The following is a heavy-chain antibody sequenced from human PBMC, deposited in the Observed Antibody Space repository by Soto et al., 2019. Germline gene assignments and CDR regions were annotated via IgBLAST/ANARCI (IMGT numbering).Heavy chain of an antibody. Sequence: ASVKVSCKASGYTFTNYGFSWVRQAPGQRLEWMGWINAGNGNTKYSQKFQGRVTITRDTSASTAYMELSSLRSEDTAVYYCARAVAVPADFDYWGQGTLVTVSS. V-gene: IGHV1-3*01. CDR1: GYTFTNYG. D-gene: IGHD6-19*01. J-gene: IGHJ4*02. CDR3: ARAVAVPADFDY. CDR2: INAGNGNT.